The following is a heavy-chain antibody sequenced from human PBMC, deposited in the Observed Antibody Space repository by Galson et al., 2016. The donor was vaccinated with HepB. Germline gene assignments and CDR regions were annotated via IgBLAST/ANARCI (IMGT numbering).Heavy chain of an antibody. J-gene: IGHJ6*04. CDR3: ATSIGMIAATITVGMEV. Sequence: SLRLSCAASGLTFSRSSVHWVRQAPGKGLEWLSATATSYDGNTRHYAASVKGRFTISRDNSESTVFLQMDGLREGDTAVYYCATSIGMIAATITVGMEVWGKGTTVAVST. V-gene: IGHV3-30*04. D-gene: IGHD6-13*01. CDR2: TATSYDGNTR. CDR1: GLTFSRSS.